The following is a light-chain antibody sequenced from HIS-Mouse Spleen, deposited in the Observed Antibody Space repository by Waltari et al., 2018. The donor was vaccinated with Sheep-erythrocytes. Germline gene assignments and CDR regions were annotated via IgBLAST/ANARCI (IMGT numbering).Light chain of an antibody. CDR2: EVS. J-gene: IGLJ3*02. CDR3: SSYAGSNNWV. CDR1: SSDVGGYNS. V-gene: IGLV2-8*01. Sequence: QSALTQPASVSGSPGQSVTISCTGTSSDVGGYNSVSWYQQHPGKAPKRMIYEVSKRPSGVPDRFSGSKSGNTASLTVSGLQAEDEADYYCSSYAGSNNWVFGGGTKLTVL.